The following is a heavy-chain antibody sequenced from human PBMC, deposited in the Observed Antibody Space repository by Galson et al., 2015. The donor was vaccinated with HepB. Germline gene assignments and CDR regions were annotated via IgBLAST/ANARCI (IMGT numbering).Heavy chain of an antibody. Sequence: SVKVSCKASGYTFTSYAIHWVRQAPGQGLEWMGRITPNNGGTNSAQKFQGRVTMTWDTSISTAYMEVSRLKSDDAAVYYCARDPELDPWGQGTLVTVSS. CDR2: ITPNNGGT. CDR1: GYTFTSYA. V-gene: IGHV1-2*06. CDR3: ARDPELDP. J-gene: IGHJ5*02.